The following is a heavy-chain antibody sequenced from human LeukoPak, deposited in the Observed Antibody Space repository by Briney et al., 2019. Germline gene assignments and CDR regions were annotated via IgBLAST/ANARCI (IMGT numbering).Heavy chain of an antibody. V-gene: IGHV4-59*01. Sequence: SETLSLTCTVSGGSISSYNWSWIRQPPGKGLEWIGYIYYSGSTNYNPSLKSRVTISVDTSKNQFSLKLSSVTAADTAVYYCERKGPGNFDPWGQGTLVTVSS. CDR2: IYYSGST. CDR1: GGSISSYN. CDR3: ERKGPGNFDP. D-gene: IGHD1-14*01. J-gene: IGHJ5*02.